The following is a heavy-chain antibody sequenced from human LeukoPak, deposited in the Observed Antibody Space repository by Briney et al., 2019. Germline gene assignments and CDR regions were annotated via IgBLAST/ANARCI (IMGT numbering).Heavy chain of an antibody. D-gene: IGHD2-2*01. Sequence: SVKVSCKASGGTFSSYAISWVRQAPGRGLEWMGGIIPIFGTANYAQKFQGRVTITADESTSTAYTELSSLRSEDTAVYYCASSAAKYYYYYYMDVWGKGTTVTVSS. CDR3: ASSAAKYYYYYYMDV. CDR1: GGTFSSYA. J-gene: IGHJ6*03. V-gene: IGHV1-69*01. CDR2: IIPIFGTA.